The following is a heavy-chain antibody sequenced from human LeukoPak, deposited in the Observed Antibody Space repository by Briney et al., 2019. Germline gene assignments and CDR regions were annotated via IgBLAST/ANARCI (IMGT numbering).Heavy chain of an antibody. V-gene: IGHV3-23*01. CDR2: ITTSGGHT. J-gene: IGHJ4*02. CDR3: AKESCSSRCNFDY. D-gene: IGHD2-2*01. Sequence: GSLRLSCAASGFTFSSYAMSWVRQAPGKGLEWVSAITTSGGHTYYADSVKGRFTISRDNSKNTLYLQMNSLRAEDTAVYYCAKESCSSRCNFDYWGQGTLVTVSS. CDR1: GFTFSSYA.